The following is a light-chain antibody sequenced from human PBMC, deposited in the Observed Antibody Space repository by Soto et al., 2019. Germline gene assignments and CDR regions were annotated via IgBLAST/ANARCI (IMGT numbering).Light chain of an antibody. CDR2: AAS. V-gene: IGKV1-27*01. CDR1: QGISNY. J-gene: IGKJ4*01. CDR3: QKYNSALWLT. Sequence: DIQMTQSPSSLSASVGDRVTITCWASQGISNYLAWYQQKPGKVPKLLIYAASTLQSGVPSRFSGSGSGTDFTLTISSLQPEDVATYYCQKYNSALWLTFGGGTKVEIK.